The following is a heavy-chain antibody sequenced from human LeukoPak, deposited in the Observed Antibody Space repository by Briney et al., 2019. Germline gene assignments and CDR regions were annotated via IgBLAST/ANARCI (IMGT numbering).Heavy chain of an antibody. Sequence: ASVTVSCKASGYTFTSYYMHWVRQAPGQGLEWMGLINPSGTNTNYAQKFRVRVTMTRDTSTSTVYMDLSSLRSEDTAMYFCAREESGGYFDYWGQGTLVTVSS. D-gene: IGHD2-8*02. CDR3: AREESGGYFDY. CDR1: GYTFTSYY. V-gene: IGHV1-46*01. J-gene: IGHJ4*02. CDR2: INPSGTNT.